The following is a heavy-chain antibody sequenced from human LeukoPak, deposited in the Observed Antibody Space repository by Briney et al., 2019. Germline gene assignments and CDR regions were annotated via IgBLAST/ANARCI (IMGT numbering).Heavy chain of an antibody. CDR1: GGSIRSYY. V-gene: IGHV4-59*01. Sequence: SDTLSLTCIVSGGSIRSYYWSWIRQPPGKGLEWIGYIYYSGSTNYNPSLKSRVTISENTSRNQVSQKMSSVTVADTAVYYCARDRYAGWFDPWGQGTLVTVSS. J-gene: IGHJ5*02. CDR3: ARDRYAGWFDP. D-gene: IGHD3-16*02. CDR2: IYYSGST.